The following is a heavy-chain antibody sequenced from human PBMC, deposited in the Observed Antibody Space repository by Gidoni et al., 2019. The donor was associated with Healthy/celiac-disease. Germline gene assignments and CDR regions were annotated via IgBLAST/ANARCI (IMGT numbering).Heavy chain of an antibody. CDR2: INPNSGGT. Sequence: QVQLVQSGAEVKKPGASVKVSCKASGYTFTGYYMHWVRQAPGQGLEWMGRINPNSGGTNYAQKFQGRVTMTRDTSISTAYMELSRLRSDDTAVYYCASAGIAVAGTLFFPDYWGQGTLVTVSS. CDR1: GYTFTGYY. CDR3: ASAGIAVAGTLFFPDY. D-gene: IGHD6-19*01. J-gene: IGHJ4*02. V-gene: IGHV1-2*06.